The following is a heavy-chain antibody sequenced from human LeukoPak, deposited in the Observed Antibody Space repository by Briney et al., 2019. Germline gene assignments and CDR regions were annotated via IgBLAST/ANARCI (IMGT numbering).Heavy chain of an antibody. Sequence: KPSETLSLTCTVSGGSISHYFWSWIRQPPGKALEWIGYIYYSGSTNYNPSLKSRVTISVDPSKNQFSLKLNSVTAADTAVYYCAKPVAGYWYFDLWGRGTLVTVSS. V-gene: IGHV4-59*08. CDR1: GGSISHYF. D-gene: IGHD6-19*01. J-gene: IGHJ2*01. CDR3: AKPVAGYWYFDL. CDR2: IYYSGST.